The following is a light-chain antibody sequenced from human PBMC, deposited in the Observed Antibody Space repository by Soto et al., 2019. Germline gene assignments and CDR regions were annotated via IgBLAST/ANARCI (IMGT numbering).Light chain of an antibody. V-gene: IGKV1-5*01. Sequence: DIQMTQSPSTLSASVGDRVTITCRASQSISSWLAWYQQKPGKAPKLLIYDASSLESGVPSMFSGSVSGTEFTLTISSLQPDDFATYYCQQYNSYSQTFGEGTKLEIK. CDR2: DAS. CDR1: QSISSW. CDR3: QQYNSYSQT. J-gene: IGKJ2*01.